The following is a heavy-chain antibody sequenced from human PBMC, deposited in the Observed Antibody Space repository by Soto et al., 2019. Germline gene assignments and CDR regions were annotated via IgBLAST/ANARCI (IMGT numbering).Heavy chain of an antibody. CDR2: IYYSGNT. V-gene: IGHV4-31*03. D-gene: IGHD3-22*01. CDR3: ARATYYYDSSGYSDRVLDY. CDR1: GGSISSGGYY. J-gene: IGHJ4*02. Sequence: QVQLQESGPGLVKPSQTLSLTCTVSGGSISSGGYYWSWIRQHPGKGLEWIGYIYYSGNTYYNPSLKSRVTXXXDXSKNQFSLKLSSVTAADTAVYYCARATYYYDSSGYSDRVLDYWGQGTLVTVSS.